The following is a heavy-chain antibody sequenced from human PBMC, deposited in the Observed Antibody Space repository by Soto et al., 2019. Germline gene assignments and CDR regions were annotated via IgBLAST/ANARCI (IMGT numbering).Heavy chain of an antibody. J-gene: IGHJ6*02. CDR1: GFTVSSNY. D-gene: IGHD3-3*01. V-gene: IGHV3-53*01. Sequence: PGESLKISCAASGFTVSSNYISWVLQAPGKGLEWVSVIYSGGSTYYADSVKGRFTISRDNSKNTLYLQMNSLRAEDTAVYYCARVGILVYYYYGMDVWGQGTTVTVSS. CDR3: ARVGILVYYYYGMDV. CDR2: IYSGGST.